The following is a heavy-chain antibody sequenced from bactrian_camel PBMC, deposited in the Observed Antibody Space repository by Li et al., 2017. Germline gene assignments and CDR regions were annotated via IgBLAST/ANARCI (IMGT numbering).Heavy chain of an antibody. Sequence: VQLVESGGGSVQAGETLRLSCTASGFTFDDTDMAWYRQAPGSECELVSHISSIDGSIDYADSVEGRFTISQDNAKNTVYLQMNSLRTEDTAMYYCAKEALTGWGQGTQVTVS. V-gene: IGHV3S63*01. D-gene: IGHD3*01. CDR3: AKEALTG. CDR1: GFTFDDTD. CDR2: ISSIDGSI. J-gene: IGHJ4*01.